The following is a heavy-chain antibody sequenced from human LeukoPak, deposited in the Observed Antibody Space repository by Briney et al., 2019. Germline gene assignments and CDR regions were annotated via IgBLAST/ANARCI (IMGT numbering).Heavy chain of an antibody. CDR2: IKKDGSDK. CDR3: ARDSLIQYGSGSYWGFDY. Sequence: GGSLRLSCAASGFIFNNYWMSWVRQAPGKGPEWVADIKKDGSDKYYVGSVKGRFTISRDNAKNSLYLQMNSLRAEDTAVYYCARDSLIQYGSGSYWGFDYWGQGILVTVSS. CDR1: GFIFNNYW. V-gene: IGHV3-7*03. D-gene: IGHD3-10*01. J-gene: IGHJ4*02.